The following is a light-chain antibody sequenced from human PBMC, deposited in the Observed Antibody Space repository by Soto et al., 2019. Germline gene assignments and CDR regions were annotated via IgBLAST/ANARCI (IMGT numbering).Light chain of an antibody. J-gene: IGKJ5*01. CDR2: DAS. V-gene: IGKV1-13*02. Sequence: IQMTQSPSSLSASVGNTVTITCRASQSISVYLNWYQQKPGKAPKLLIYDASSLESGVPSRFSGSGSGTEFTLTITSLQPEDFATYYCQQLNSYPITFGQGTRLEN. CDR3: QQLNSYPIT. CDR1: QSISVY.